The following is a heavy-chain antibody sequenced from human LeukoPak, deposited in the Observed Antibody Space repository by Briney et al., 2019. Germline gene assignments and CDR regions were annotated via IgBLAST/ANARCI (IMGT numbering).Heavy chain of an antibody. CDR1: GFTVSSNY. J-gene: IGHJ3*02. Sequence: GGSLRLSCAASGFTVSSNYMSWVRQAPGKGLEWVSVIYSGGSTYYADSVKGRFTISRDNSKNTLYLQMNSLKTEDTAVYYCTTDGDGDYGTVDAFDIWGQGTMVTVSS. D-gene: IGHD4-17*01. CDR2: IYSGGST. CDR3: TTDGDGDYGTVDAFDI. V-gene: IGHV3-53*01.